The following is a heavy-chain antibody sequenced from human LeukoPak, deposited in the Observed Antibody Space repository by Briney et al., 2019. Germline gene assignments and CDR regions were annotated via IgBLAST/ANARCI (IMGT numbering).Heavy chain of an antibody. Sequence: PGGSLRLSCVASGFTFSHSWMTWVRQAPGKGLEWVGHIKEDGSSQNYTDSVKGRFTISRDNSKNTLYLQMNSLRAEDTAVYYCARAQKWELPYFDYWGQGTLVTVSS. D-gene: IGHD1-26*01. CDR1: GFTFSHSW. V-gene: IGHV3-7*01. CDR3: ARAQKWELPYFDY. CDR2: IKEDGSSQ. J-gene: IGHJ4*02.